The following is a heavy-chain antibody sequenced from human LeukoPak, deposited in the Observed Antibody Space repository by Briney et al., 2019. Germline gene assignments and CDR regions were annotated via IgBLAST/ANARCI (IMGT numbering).Heavy chain of an antibody. Sequence: ASVKVSCKVSGYTLTELSMHWVRQAPGKGLEWMGGFDPEDGETIYAQKFQGRVTITEDTSTDTAYMELSSLRSEDTVVYYCATGVRFLEWLFNYWGQGTLVTVSS. D-gene: IGHD3-3*01. CDR2: FDPEDGET. J-gene: IGHJ4*02. CDR1: GYTLTELS. CDR3: ATGVRFLEWLFNY. V-gene: IGHV1-24*01.